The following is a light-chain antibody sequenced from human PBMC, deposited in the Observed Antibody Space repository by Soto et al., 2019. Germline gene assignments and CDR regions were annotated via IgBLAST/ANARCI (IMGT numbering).Light chain of an antibody. CDR1: QSVNNY. J-gene: IGKJ2*01. Sequence: IILTQSPATLSLSPGERATLSCRASQSVNNYLVWYQQKPGQPPRHLIYDASKRATGIPARFSGSGSGTDFILTISSLEPEDFAVYYCQQRSNWPYTFGQGTKLEIK. V-gene: IGKV3-11*01. CDR3: QQRSNWPYT. CDR2: DAS.